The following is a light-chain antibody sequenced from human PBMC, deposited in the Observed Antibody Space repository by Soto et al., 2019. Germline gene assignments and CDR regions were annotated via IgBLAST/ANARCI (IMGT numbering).Light chain of an antibody. CDR2: DAS. V-gene: IGKV3D-15*01. CDR3: QQYDSSPRT. J-gene: IGKJ1*01. Sequence: IVMTQSPATLSVSPGERATLSCRASQSIGTHLAWYQQKPGQAPRLLIYDASTRATGIPARFSGSGSGTEFMLTISRLEPEDFAMYYCQQYDSSPRTFGQGTKVEVK. CDR1: QSIGTH.